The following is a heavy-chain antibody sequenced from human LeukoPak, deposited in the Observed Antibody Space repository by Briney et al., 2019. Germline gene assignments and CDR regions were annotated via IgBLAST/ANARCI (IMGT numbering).Heavy chain of an antibody. CDR1: GYTFTSYY. CDR3: AREPGGPLRYYGMDV. J-gene: IGHJ6*02. V-gene: IGHV1-46*01. CDR2: INPSGGST. Sequence: ASVKVSCKASGYTFTSYYMHWVRQAPGQGLEWMGIINPSGGSTSYAQKFQGRVTMTRDTSTSTVYMELSSLRSEDTAVYYCAREPGGPLRYYGMDVWGQGTTVTVSS. D-gene: IGHD3-16*01.